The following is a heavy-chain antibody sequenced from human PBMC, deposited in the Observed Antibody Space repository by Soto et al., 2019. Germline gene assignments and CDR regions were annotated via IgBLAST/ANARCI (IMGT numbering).Heavy chain of an antibody. D-gene: IGHD6-13*01. J-gene: IGHJ1*01. Sequence: EVQLVESGGGLVQPGGSLRLSCAASGFTFSSYSMNWVRQAPGKGLEWFSYISSSSSTIYYADSVKGRFTISRDNAKNSLYVQMNSLRAEDTAVYYCARDLGSSWYPEYFQHWGQGTLVTVSS. CDR1: GFTFSSYS. CDR2: ISSSSSTI. CDR3: ARDLGSSWYPEYFQH. V-gene: IGHV3-48*01.